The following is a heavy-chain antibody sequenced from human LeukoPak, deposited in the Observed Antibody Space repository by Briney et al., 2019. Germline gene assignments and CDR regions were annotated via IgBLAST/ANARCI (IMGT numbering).Heavy chain of an antibody. V-gene: IGHV3-53*01. CDR1: GFTVSSNS. CDR3: ARGGKMNYHGSGSHPWCFDP. J-gene: IGHJ5*02. D-gene: IGHD3-10*01. Sequence: GGSLRLSCTVSGFTVSSNSMSWVRQAPGKGLEWVSFIYSDNTHYSDSVKGRFTISRDNAENTLFLQMNSLRAEDTALYYCARGGKMNYHGSGSHPWCFDPWGQGTLVAVSS. CDR2: IYSDNT.